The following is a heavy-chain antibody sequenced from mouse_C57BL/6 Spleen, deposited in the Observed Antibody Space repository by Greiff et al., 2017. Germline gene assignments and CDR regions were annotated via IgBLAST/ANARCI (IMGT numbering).Heavy chain of an antibody. J-gene: IGHJ4*01. CDR1: GFTFSDYG. CDR3: ERRGRSYVNDYYAMDD. V-gene: IGHV5-17*01. Sequence: EVQGVESGGGLVKPGGSLKLSCAASGFTFSDYGMHWVRQAPEKGLEWVAYISSGSGTIYYADTVKGRFTISRDNAKNTLFLQLTSLRSEDTAMYDCERRGRSYVNDYYAMDDWGKGTSVTVSS. D-gene: IGHD1-1*01. CDR2: ISSGSGTI.